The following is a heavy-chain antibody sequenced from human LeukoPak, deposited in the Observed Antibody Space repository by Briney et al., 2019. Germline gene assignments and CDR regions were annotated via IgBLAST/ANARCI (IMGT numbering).Heavy chain of an antibody. CDR1: GFTFSSYG. J-gene: IGHJ4*02. V-gene: IGHV3-30*18. Sequence: GGSLRLSCAASGFTFSSYGMHWVRQAPGKGLEWVAVISYDGSNKYYADSVKGRFTISRDNSKNTLYLQMNSLRAEDTAVYYCAKDPHARTAAAVLHWGQGTLVTVSS. CDR2: ISYDGSNK. D-gene: IGHD6-13*01. CDR3: AKDPHARTAAAVLH.